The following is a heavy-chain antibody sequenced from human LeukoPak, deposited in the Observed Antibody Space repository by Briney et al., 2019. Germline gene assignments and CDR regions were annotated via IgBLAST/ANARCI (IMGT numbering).Heavy chain of an antibody. Sequence: PGGTLRLSCAASGFTFSDYIMNWVRQAPGKGLEWVASISRNSTYIHYADSVKGRFTISIDNARNSLFLQMNSLRAEDTAIYYCARDEGYYFDSWGQGTQVTVSS. J-gene: IGHJ4*02. CDR3: ARDEGYYFDS. CDR2: ISRNSTYI. CDR1: GFTFSDYI. V-gene: IGHV3-21*01.